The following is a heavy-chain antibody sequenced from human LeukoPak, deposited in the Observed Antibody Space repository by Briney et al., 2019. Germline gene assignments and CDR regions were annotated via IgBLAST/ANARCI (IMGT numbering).Heavy chain of an antibody. V-gene: IGHV1-69*04. D-gene: IGHD2-15*01. J-gene: IGHJ4*02. CDR2: IIPILGIA. CDR1: GGTFSSYA. Sequence: ASVKVSCKASGGTFSSYAISWVRQAPGQGLEWMGRIIPILGIANYAQKFQGRVTITADKSTSTAYMELSSLRSEDTAVYYCAREVPTGYCSGGSCSQGRGDWGQGTLVTVSS. CDR3: AREVPTGYCSGGSCSQGRGD.